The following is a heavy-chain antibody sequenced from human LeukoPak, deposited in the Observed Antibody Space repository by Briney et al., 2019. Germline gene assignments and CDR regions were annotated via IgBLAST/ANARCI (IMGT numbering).Heavy chain of an antibody. CDR1: GVTFSSYA. Sequence: GGSLRLSCAASGVTFSSYAMSWVRQAPGKGLEWVSAISGSGGSTYYADSVKGRVTISRDNSKNTLYLQMNSLRAEDTAVYYCAKDRMVRGVIITSFDYWGQGTLVTVSS. D-gene: IGHD3-10*01. CDR3: AKDRMVRGVIITSFDY. CDR2: ISGSGGST. V-gene: IGHV3-23*01. J-gene: IGHJ4*02.